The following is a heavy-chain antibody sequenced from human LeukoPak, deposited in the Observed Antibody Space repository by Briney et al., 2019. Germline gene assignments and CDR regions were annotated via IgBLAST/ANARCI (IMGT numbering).Heavy chain of an antibody. J-gene: IGHJ5*02. Sequence: PGRSLRLSCAASGFTFSSYGMHWVRQATGKGLEWVAVISYDGSKKYHVDSVKGRVTISRDNSKNTLYLQMNSLRAEDTAVYYCAKGARDDYGDYFSWFDPWGQGTLVTVSS. CDR3: AKGARDDYGDYFSWFDP. CDR1: GFTFSSYG. D-gene: IGHD4-17*01. V-gene: IGHV3-30*18. CDR2: ISYDGSKK.